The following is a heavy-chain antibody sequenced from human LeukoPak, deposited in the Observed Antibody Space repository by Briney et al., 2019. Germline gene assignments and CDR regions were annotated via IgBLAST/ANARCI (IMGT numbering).Heavy chain of an antibody. J-gene: IGHJ4*02. CDR1: GFTFGDYY. CDR3: ARYRVITNDYFDS. CDR2: ISNSGNTI. D-gene: IGHD3-16*01. V-gene: IGHV3-11*01. Sequence: GGSLRLSCAASGFTFGDYYMSWIRQAPGKGLEWVSYISNSGNTIKDADSAKGRFTISRDNAQNSLFLQMKSLRAEDTAVYYCARYRVITNDYFDSWGQGTLVTVSS.